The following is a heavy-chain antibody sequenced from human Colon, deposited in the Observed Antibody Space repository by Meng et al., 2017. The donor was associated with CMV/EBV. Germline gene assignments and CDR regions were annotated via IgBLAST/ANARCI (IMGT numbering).Heavy chain of an antibody. CDR3: TRGLRGPDY. CDR2: VNNDGRNT. CDR1: GFTFSSYW. J-gene: IGHJ4*02. Sequence: GESLKISCAASGFTFSSYWMHWVRQTPGKGLEWVSRVNNDGRNTVYADSVKGLFTISRDNAKDTLFLQMNSLSAEDTAVSYCTRGLRGPDYWGQGSLVTVSS. V-gene: IGHV3-74*01. D-gene: IGHD3-10*01.